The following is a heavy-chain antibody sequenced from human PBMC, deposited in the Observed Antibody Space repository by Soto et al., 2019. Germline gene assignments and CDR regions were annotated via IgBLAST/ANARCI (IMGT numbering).Heavy chain of an antibody. CDR2: ISWNSGSI. J-gene: IGHJ6*02. Sequence: GGSLRLSCAASGFTFDDYAMHWVRQAPGKGLEWVSGISWNSGSIGYADSVKGRFTISRDNAKNSLYLQMNSLRAEDTALYYCAKGAGVAVAGTYYYYGMDVWGQGTTVTVSS. CDR1: GFTFDDYA. CDR3: AKGAGVAVAGTYYYYGMDV. D-gene: IGHD6-19*01. V-gene: IGHV3-9*01.